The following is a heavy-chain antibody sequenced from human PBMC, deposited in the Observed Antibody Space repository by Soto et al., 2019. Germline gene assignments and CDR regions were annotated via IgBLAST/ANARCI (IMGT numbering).Heavy chain of an antibody. V-gene: IGHV5-51*01. CDR1: GYSFTSYW. D-gene: IGHD2-2*01. CDR2: IYPGDSDT. J-gene: IGHJ6*02. Sequence: GESLKISCKGSGYSFTSYWIGWVRQMPGKGLEWMGIIYPGDSDTRYSPSFQGQVTISADKSISTAYLQWSSLKASDTATYYCARQRYCSSTSCYAKEQNGMDVWGQGTTVTVSS. CDR3: ARQRYCSSTSCYAKEQNGMDV.